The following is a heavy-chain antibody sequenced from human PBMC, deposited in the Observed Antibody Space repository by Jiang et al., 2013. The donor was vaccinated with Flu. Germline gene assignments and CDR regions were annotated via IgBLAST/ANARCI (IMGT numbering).Heavy chain of an antibody. J-gene: IGHJ4*02. Sequence: GPGLVKPSETLSLTCTVSGGSISSHYWGWIRQPPGKRLEWIGYMSSSGTINYNPSLRSRVTISLDTSRNQFSLRLSSVTAADTAVYYCARYYDFWNGLDYWGQGTLVTVSS. CDR1: GGSISSHY. CDR3: ARYYDFWNGLDY. CDR2: MSSSGTI. V-gene: IGHV4-59*11. D-gene: IGHD3-3*01.